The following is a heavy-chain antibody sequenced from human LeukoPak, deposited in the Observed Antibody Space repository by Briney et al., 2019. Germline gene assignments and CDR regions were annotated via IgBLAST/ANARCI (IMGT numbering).Heavy chain of an antibody. D-gene: IGHD6-19*01. V-gene: IGHV4-59*01. CDR2: IYYSGST. J-gene: IGHJ4*02. CDR1: GGSISSYY. Sequence: SETLSLTCTVSGGSISSYYWSWIRQPPGKGLEWIGYIYYSGSTNYNPSLKSRVTISVDTSKNQFSLKLSSVTAADTAVYYCARETYSSGWYFDYWGQGTLVTVSS. CDR3: ARETYSSGWYFDY.